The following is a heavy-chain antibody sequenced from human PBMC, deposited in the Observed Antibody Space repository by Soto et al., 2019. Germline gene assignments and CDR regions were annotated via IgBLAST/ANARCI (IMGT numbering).Heavy chain of an antibody. Sequence: GGSLRLSCAASGFTFSSYAMSWVRQAPGKGLEWVSAISGSGGSTYYADSVKGRFTISRDNSKNTLYLQMNSLRAEDTAVYYCAKPHKSLTTATDAYFQHWGQGTLVTVSS. V-gene: IGHV3-23*01. CDR2: ISGSGGST. D-gene: IGHD4-17*01. CDR1: GFTFSSYA. CDR3: AKPHKSLTTATDAYFQH. J-gene: IGHJ1*01.